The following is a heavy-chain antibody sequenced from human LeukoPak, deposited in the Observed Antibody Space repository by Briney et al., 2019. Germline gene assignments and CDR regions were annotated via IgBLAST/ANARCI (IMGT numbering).Heavy chain of an antibody. CDR3: ARDRKGALLWFGISRWYFDL. CDR1: VLTFSSYS. D-gene: IGHD3-10*01. V-gene: IGHV3-48*01. Sequence: PGGALRLSCASSVLTFSSYSMNWVRQAPGKGLEGVAYISSSSSTIYYADSVNGRFTISRDNAKNSLYLQMNSLRAEDTAVYYCARDRKGALLWFGISRWYFDLWGRGTLVTVSS. J-gene: IGHJ2*01. CDR2: ISSSSSTI.